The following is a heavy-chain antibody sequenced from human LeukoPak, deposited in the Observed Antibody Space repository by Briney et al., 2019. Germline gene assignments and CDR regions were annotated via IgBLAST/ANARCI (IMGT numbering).Heavy chain of an antibody. CDR1: GYTFTSYG. D-gene: IGHD3-3*01. CDR3: ARDNPAYYDFWSGYYRVSWFDP. Sequence: ASVKVSCKASGYTFTSYGISWMRQAPGQGLEWMGWISAYNGNTNYAQKLQGRVTMTTDTSTSTAYMELRSLRSDDTAVYYCARDNPAYYDFWSGYYRVSWFDPWGQGTLVTVSS. V-gene: IGHV1-18*01. CDR2: ISAYNGNT. J-gene: IGHJ5*02.